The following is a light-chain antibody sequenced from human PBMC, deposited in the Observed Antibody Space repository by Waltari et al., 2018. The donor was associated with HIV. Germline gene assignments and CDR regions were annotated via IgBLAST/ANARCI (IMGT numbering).Light chain of an antibody. Sequence: QSVLTQPPSAPATPGPRLTISCSGGNSNIQRNYLFWYQQLPGTAPKVFIYRNSQRPSGVPDRFSGSKSGTSASLIISGLRSGDEADYYCASWDDSLNAFVFGTGTKVTVL. CDR2: RNS. CDR1: NSNIQRNY. V-gene: IGLV1-47*01. CDR3: ASWDDSLNAFV. J-gene: IGLJ1*01.